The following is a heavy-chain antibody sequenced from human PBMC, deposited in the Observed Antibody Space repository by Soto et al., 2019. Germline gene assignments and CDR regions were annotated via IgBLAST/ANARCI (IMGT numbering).Heavy chain of an antibody. D-gene: IGHD1-1*01. Sequence: QVQLQQWGAGLLKPSETLSLTCAVYGGFVTSGSYYWSWIRQPPGKGLEWIGEMSHSGGTHFNPPIKSRVTISVDTSKNQFTLKMSSVTAADTALYYCARVERGTATTGVDAFDFWGPGTMVTVSS. CDR2: MSHSGGT. J-gene: IGHJ3*01. V-gene: IGHV4-34*01. CDR3: ARVERGTATTGVDAFDF. CDR1: GGFVTSGSYY.